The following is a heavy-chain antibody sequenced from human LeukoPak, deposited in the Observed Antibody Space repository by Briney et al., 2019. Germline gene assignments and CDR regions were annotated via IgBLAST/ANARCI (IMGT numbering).Heavy chain of an antibody. CDR3: ARYRVTFTMVRGVLYDAFDI. J-gene: IGHJ3*02. Sequence: SSETLSLTCAVYGGSFSGYYWSWIRQPPGKGLEWIGEINHSGSTNYNPSLKSRVTISVDTSKNQFSLKLSSVTAADTAVYYCARYRVTFTMVRGVLYDAFDIWGQRTMVTVSS. CDR1: GGSFSGYY. V-gene: IGHV4-34*01. D-gene: IGHD3-10*01. CDR2: INHSGST.